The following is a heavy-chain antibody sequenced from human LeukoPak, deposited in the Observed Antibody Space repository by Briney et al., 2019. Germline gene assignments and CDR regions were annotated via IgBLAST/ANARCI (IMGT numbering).Heavy chain of an antibody. Sequence: ASVKVSCKASGFTFTGYYLHWVRQAPGQGLEWMGWINPNSGGTNYAQRFQGRVTMTRDTSTSTAYMELTRLRSDDTAVYYCARDGSTTGTTLFDYWGQGTLVTVSS. CDR2: INPNSGGT. J-gene: IGHJ4*02. D-gene: IGHD1-1*01. CDR3: ARDGSTTGTTLFDY. V-gene: IGHV1-2*02. CDR1: GFTFTGYY.